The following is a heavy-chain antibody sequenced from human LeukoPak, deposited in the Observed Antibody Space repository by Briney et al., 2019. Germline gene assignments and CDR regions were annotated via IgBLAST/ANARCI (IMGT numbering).Heavy chain of an antibody. CDR3: ARLYGSGSFQYFDY. Sequence: SETLSLTCTVSGGSISSYYWSWIRQPPGKGLEWIGYIYYSGSTNYNPSLKSRVTISVDTSKNQFSLKLSSVTTADTAVYYCARLYGSGSFQYFDYWGQGTLVTVSS. CDR1: GGSISSYY. J-gene: IGHJ4*02. D-gene: IGHD3-10*01. CDR2: IYYSGST. V-gene: IGHV4-59*08.